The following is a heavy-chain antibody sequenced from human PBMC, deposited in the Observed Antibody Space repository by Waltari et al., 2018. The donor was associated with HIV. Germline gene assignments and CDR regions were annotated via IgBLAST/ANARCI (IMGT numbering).Heavy chain of an antibody. CDR3: AKDPMDIVATINYYGMDV. V-gene: IGHV3-23*01. CDR1: GFIFSSYA. J-gene: IGHJ6*02. Sequence: EVQLLESGGGLVQPGGSLRLSCAASGFIFSSYAMSCVRQAPGKGLEWVSAISGSGGSTYYADSVKGRFTISRDNSKNTLYLQMNSLRAEDTAVYYCAKDPMDIVATINYYGMDVWGQGTTVTVSS. CDR2: ISGSGGST. D-gene: IGHD5-12*01.